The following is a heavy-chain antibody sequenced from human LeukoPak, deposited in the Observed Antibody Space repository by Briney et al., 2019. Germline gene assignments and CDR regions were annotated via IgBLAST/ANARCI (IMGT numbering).Heavy chain of an antibody. CDR3: ARGGYYGSGNDFRFDP. V-gene: IGHV4-59*01. CDR2: IYYSGST. Sequence: TSETLSLTCTVSGGSISSYYWSWIRQPPGKGLEWIGYIYYSGSTNYNPSLKSRVTISVDTSKNQFSLKLSSVTAADTAVYYCARGGYYGSGNDFRFDPWGQGTLVTVSS. CDR1: GGSISSYY. J-gene: IGHJ5*02. D-gene: IGHD3-10*01.